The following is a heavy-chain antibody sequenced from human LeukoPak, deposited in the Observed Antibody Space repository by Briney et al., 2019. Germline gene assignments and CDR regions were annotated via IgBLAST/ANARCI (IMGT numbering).Heavy chain of an antibody. CDR1: GFTFDDYA. V-gene: IGHV3-9*01. CDR3: RGTEATIFGYFDY. Sequence: TGGSLRLSCAASGFTFDDYAMHWVRQAPGKGLEWVSGISWNSGSIGYADSVKGRFTISRDNAKNSLYLQMNSLRAEDTALYYCRGTEATIFGYFDYWGQGTLVTVSS. J-gene: IGHJ4*02. D-gene: IGHD5-12*01. CDR2: ISWNSGSI.